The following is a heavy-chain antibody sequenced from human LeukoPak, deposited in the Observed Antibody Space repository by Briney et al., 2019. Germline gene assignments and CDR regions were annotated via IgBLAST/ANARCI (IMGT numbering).Heavy chain of an antibody. Sequence: SETLSLTCAVSGYSISSGYYWGWIRQPPGKGLEWIGNIYHSGSTNYNPSLKSRVTISVDTSKNQFSLKLSSVTAADTAVYYCARAHCSGGSCFDYWGQGTLVTVSS. CDR1: GYSISSGYY. J-gene: IGHJ4*02. CDR3: ARAHCSGGSCFDY. CDR2: IYHSGST. D-gene: IGHD2-15*01. V-gene: IGHV4-38-2*01.